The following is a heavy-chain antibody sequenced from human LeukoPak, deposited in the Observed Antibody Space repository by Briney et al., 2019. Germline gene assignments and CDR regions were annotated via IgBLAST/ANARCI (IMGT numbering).Heavy chain of an antibody. Sequence: GGSLRLSCAGSGFTFTSYGMHWVRQAPGKGLEWVALITYDGYYKYYSDSVKGRFTISSDTSKNTLYLQMNGLRAEDTAVYYCARDLSPVVRASPMGYWGQGTLVTVPS. D-gene: IGHD3-10*01. CDR3: ARDLSPVVRASPMGY. V-gene: IGHV3-30*03. J-gene: IGHJ4*02. CDR2: ITYDGYYK. CDR1: GFTFTSYG.